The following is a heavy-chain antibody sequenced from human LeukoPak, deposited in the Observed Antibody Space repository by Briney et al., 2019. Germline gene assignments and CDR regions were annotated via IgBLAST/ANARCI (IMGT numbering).Heavy chain of an antibody. CDR1: RYSFDSYA. Sequence: GGSLSLSCEGSRYSFDSYAMTWVRQAPGKGLEWVSSINGGGDITYYAESVKGRFTVSRDNSKNTLFLQMNSLRAEDTAVFYCAKRYGDSTGWFFDFWGQGSLVTVSS. CDR2: INGGGDIT. CDR3: AKRYGDSTGWFFDF. V-gene: IGHV3-23*01. D-gene: IGHD6-13*01. J-gene: IGHJ4*02.